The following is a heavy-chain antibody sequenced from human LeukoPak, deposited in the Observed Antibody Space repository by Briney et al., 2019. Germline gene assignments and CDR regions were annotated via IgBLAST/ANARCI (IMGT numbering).Heavy chain of an antibody. CDR1: GGSFSGYY. Sequence: SETLSLTCAVYGGSFSGYYWSWIRQPPGKGLEWIGEINHSGSTNYNPSLKSRVTISVDTSNNQFSLQLNSVTPEDTAVYYCARDGGEGSAYYAYFQHWGQGTLVTISS. D-gene: IGHD1-26*01. CDR2: INHSGST. CDR3: ARDGGEGSAYYAYFQH. V-gene: IGHV4-34*01. J-gene: IGHJ1*01.